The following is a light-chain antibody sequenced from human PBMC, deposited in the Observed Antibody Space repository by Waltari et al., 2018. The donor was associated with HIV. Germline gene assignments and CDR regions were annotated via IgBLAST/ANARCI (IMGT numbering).Light chain of an antibody. J-gene: IGKJ2*01. Sequence: DIKLTQSPSSLSASVGDRVTIVCRASEDVDTYLNWYRQKAGEAPELLIFGASSLQSGVPSRFFGSGSDTDFTLAITSLQPEDFATYFCQQSYSGRLYTFGQGT. CDR3: QQSYSGRLYT. CDR2: GAS. CDR1: EDVDTY. V-gene: IGKV1-39*01.